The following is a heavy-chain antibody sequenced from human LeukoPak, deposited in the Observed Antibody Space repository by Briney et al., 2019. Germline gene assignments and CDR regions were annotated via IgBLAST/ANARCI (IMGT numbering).Heavy chain of an antibody. Sequence: GGSLRLSCAASGFTFSNYGMHWVRQAPGKGLEWASVISFDGSAKYYADSVKGRFTISRDNSKNTLYLQMTSLRAEDTAVYYCARDDPHRELWLHWFDPWGQGTLVTVSS. CDR2: ISFDGSAK. CDR1: GFTFSNYG. CDR3: ARDDPHRELWLHWFDP. D-gene: IGHD5-18*01. J-gene: IGHJ5*02. V-gene: IGHV3-33*08.